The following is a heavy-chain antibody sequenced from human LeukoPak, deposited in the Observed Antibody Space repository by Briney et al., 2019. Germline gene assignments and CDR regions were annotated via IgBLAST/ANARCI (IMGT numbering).Heavy chain of an antibody. D-gene: IGHD1-26*01. Sequence: PGRSLRLSCAASGFTFTSYGMHWVRQAPGKGLEWVAVISYDGTYKYYAGSVKGRFTISRDDSKNTLYLQTNSLRAEDTAVYYCARVGGSYRNPLLDYWGQGTLVTVSS. CDR1: GFTFTSYG. J-gene: IGHJ4*02. V-gene: IGHV3-30*03. CDR3: ARVGGSYRNPLLDY. CDR2: ISYDGTYK.